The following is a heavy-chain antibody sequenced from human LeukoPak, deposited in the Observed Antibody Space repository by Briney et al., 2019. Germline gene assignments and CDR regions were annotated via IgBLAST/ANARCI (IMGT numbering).Heavy chain of an antibody. CDR2: ISAYNGNT. Sequence: ASVKVSCKASGYTFTSYGISWVRQAPGQGLEWMGWISAYNGNTNYAQNLQGRATMTTDTSTSTAYMELRGLRSDDTAVYYCASNPLYYDSSGYLSWGQGTLVTVSS. CDR3: ASNPLYYDSSGYLS. J-gene: IGHJ5*02. CDR1: GYTFTSYG. V-gene: IGHV1-18*01. D-gene: IGHD3-22*01.